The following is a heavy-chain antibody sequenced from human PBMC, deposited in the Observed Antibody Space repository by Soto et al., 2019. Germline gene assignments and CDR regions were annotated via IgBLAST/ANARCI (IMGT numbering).Heavy chain of an antibody. CDR1: GFTFSSYG. V-gene: IGHV3-33*01. CDR2: IWYDGSNK. Sequence: QVQLVESGGGVVQPGRSLRLSCAASGFTFSSYGMHWVRQAPGKGLEWVAVIWYDGSNKYYADSVKGRFTISRDNSKNTRDLQMNSLIAEATAVYYCARVGLPYSSSRTHAFDIWCQGTMVTVSS. J-gene: IGHJ3*02. D-gene: IGHD6-13*01. CDR3: ARVGLPYSSSRTHAFDI.